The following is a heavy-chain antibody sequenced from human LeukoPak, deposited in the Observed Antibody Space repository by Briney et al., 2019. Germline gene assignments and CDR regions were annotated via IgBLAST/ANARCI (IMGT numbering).Heavy chain of an antibody. J-gene: IGHJ4*02. D-gene: IGHD3-10*01. V-gene: IGHV3-9*01. CDR2: ISWNSGSI. Sequence: GGSLRLSCAASGFKFNRYGMHWVRQAPGKGLEWVSGISWNSGSIGYADSVKGRFTISRDNAKNSLYLQMNSLRAEDTALYYCAKDSSSGSYYFDYWGQGTLVTVSS. CDR3: AKDSSSGSYYFDY. CDR1: GFKFNRYG.